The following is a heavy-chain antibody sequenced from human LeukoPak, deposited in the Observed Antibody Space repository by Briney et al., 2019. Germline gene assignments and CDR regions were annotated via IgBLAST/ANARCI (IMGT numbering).Heavy chain of an antibody. J-gene: IGHJ4*02. V-gene: IGHV3-20*01. D-gene: IGHD2-2*01. Sequence: PGGSLRLSCAASGFTFDDYGMSWVRQAPGKGLEWVSGINWNGGSTGYADSVKGRFTISRDNAKNSLYLQMNSLRAEDTALYHCARGLGVVPAAYYFDYWGQGTLVTVSS. CDR3: ARGLGVVPAAYYFDY. CDR2: INWNGGST. CDR1: GFTFDDYG.